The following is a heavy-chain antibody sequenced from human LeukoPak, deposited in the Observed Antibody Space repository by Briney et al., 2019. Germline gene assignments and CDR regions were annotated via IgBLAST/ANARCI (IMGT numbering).Heavy chain of an antibody. CDR1: GDSISGFY. Sequence: PSETLSLTCTVSGDSISGFYWSWIRQPPGEGLEWIGDIYSSGSTNYNPSLRSRVTMSVDTSKSQFSLKPSSVTAADTAVYYCARVNSYDSSGYLDLRPYFDYWGQGTLVTVSS. J-gene: IGHJ4*02. D-gene: IGHD3-22*01. V-gene: IGHV4-59*01. CDR2: IYSSGST. CDR3: ARVNSYDSSGYLDLRPYFDY.